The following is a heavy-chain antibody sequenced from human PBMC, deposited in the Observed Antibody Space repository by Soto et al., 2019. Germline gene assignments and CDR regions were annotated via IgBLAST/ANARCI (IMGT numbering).Heavy chain of an antibody. CDR3: ARGYCSSTSCYVAFDI. J-gene: IGHJ3*02. D-gene: IGHD2-2*01. V-gene: IGHV3-7*01. Sequence: PGGSLRLSCAASGFTFSNYWMNWVRQAPGKGLEWVAYISRDGSEKSYVDSVKGRFTISRDNAKKSLFLQMNSLRAEDTAVYYCARGYCSSTSCYVAFDIWGQGTMVTVSS. CDR2: ISRDGSEK. CDR1: GFTFSNYW.